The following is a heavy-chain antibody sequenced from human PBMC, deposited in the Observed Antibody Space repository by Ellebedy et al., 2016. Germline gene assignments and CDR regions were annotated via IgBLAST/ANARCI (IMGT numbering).Heavy chain of an antibody. D-gene: IGHD6-19*01. V-gene: IGHV5-51*01. Sequence: GESLKISCKGSGYRFSSYWIGWVRQLPGKGLEWMGLIYPGDSDTRYSPSFQGQVTISADKSINTAYLQWRSLRASDTGTYYCARLGVDSSGWRDTFDMWGPGTLVTVSS. CDR3: ARLGVDSSGWRDTFDM. CDR1: GYRFSSYW. J-gene: IGHJ3*02. CDR2: IYPGDSDT.